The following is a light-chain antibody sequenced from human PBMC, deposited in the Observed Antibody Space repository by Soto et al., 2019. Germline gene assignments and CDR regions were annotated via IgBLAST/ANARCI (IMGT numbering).Light chain of an antibody. J-gene: IGLJ1*01. CDR1: SSDVGGYNY. V-gene: IGLV2-14*01. CDR3: TSYTGSGIV. CDR2: EVS. Sequence: QSALTQPASVSGAPGQSITISCTGTSSDVGGYNYVSWYQHHPGKAPKLMIYEVSNRPSGVSYRFSGSKSGNTASLTISGLQAEDEADYSCTSYTGSGIVFGTGTKLTVL.